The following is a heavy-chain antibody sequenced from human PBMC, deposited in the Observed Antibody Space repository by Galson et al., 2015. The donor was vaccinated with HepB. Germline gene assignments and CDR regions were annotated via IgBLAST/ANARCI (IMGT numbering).Heavy chain of an antibody. D-gene: IGHD6-13*01. V-gene: IGHV1-46*01. CDR2: INPNDDST. CDR3: ARAFREQLVRGRGPLELLSYYYYGMDV. CDR1: GYTFTNYH. Sequence: SVKVSCKASGYTFTNYHMHWVRQAPGQGLEWMGMINPNDDSTTHAQKFQGRVTITADKSTSTAYMELSSLRSEDTAVYYCARAFREQLVRGRGPLELLSYYYYGMDVWGQGTTVTVSS. J-gene: IGHJ6*02.